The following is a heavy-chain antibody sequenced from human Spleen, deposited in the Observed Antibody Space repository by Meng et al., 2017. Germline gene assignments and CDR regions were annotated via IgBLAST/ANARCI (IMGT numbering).Heavy chain of an antibody. D-gene: IGHD3-10*01. Sequence: ASVKVSCKASGYTFNSYGISWVRQAPGQGLEWMGWISAYNGNTNYAQNFQGRVTMTTDTSTSTAYMELRSLRSDDTAVYYCARVLQGYYGSGSYYSGGMDVWGQGTTVTVSS. CDR3: ARVLQGYYGSGSYYSGGMDV. J-gene: IGHJ6*02. CDR2: ISAYNGNT. CDR1: GYTFNSYG. V-gene: IGHV1-18*01.